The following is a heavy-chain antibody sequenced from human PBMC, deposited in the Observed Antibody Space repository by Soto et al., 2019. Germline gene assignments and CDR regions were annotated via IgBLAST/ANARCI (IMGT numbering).Heavy chain of an antibody. CDR3: ARVIDYGDYGYIDY. J-gene: IGHJ4*02. D-gene: IGHD4-17*01. CDR2: ISGSGVST. CDR1: RFTFSNYA. Sequence: GGSLRLSCAASRFTFSNYAMSWVRQAPGKGLEWVSAISGSGVSTYYADSVKGRFTISRDNAKNSLYLQMNSLRDEDTAVYYCARVIDYGDYGYIDYWGQGTLVTVSS. V-gene: IGHV3-23*01.